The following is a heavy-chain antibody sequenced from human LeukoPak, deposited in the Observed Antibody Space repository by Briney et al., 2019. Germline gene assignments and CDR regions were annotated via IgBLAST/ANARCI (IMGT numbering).Heavy chain of an antibody. Sequence: SETPSLTCTVSGGSISSYYWSWIRQPAGKGLEWIGRIYSSGSTDYNPSLKSRVTMSVDTSKNQFSLKLSSVTAADTAVYYCAREGKDIVVVPAAMRYYYYMDVWGKGTTVTISS. V-gene: IGHV4-4*07. D-gene: IGHD2-2*01. J-gene: IGHJ6*03. CDR3: AREGKDIVVVPAAMRYYYYMDV. CDR2: IYSSGST. CDR1: GGSISSYY.